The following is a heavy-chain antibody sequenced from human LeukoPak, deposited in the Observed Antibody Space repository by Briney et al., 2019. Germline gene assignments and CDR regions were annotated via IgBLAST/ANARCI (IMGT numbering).Heavy chain of an antibody. Sequence: ASVTVSCKVSGYTLTELSMHWVRQAPGKGLEWMGGFDPEDGETIYAQKFQGRVTMTEDTSTDTAYMELSSLRSEDTAVYYCATDRYCSGGSCYSGVDWFDHWGQGTLVTVSS. D-gene: IGHD2-15*01. V-gene: IGHV1-24*01. CDR1: GYTLTELS. CDR3: ATDRYCSGGSCYSGVDWFDH. CDR2: FDPEDGET. J-gene: IGHJ5*02.